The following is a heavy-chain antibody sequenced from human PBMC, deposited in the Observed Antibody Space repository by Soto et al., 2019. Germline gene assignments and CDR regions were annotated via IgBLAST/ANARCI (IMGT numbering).Heavy chain of an antibody. V-gene: IGHV1-2*04. CDR2: INPNCGGT. CDR3: ARGPNYYDRTNYFDY. CDR1: GYTFTVYY. D-gene: IGHD3-22*01. Sequence: ASVKVSCKASGYTFTVYYMHWVRQAPGQGLEWMGWINPNCGGTNYAQKFQGWVTMTRDTSISTAYMELSRLRSDDTAVYYCARGPNYYDRTNYFDYWGQGTLVTVSS. J-gene: IGHJ4*02.